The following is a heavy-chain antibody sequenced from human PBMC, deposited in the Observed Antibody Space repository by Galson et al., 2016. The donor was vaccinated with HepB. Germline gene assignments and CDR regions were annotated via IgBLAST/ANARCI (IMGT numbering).Heavy chain of an antibody. CDR1: NGSITSAHW. J-gene: IGHJ4*02. V-gene: IGHV4-4*02. Sequence: ETLSLTCAVSNGSITSAHWWTWVRQSPGKGLEWIGEIYPSGDTNYNPSLKSRVTMSVDKSKNPFSLRLNSVTAPDTAVYYCAVDHGGNSAFDSWGQGTLATVSS. CDR2: IYPSGDT. D-gene: IGHD4-23*01. CDR3: AVDHGGNSAFDS.